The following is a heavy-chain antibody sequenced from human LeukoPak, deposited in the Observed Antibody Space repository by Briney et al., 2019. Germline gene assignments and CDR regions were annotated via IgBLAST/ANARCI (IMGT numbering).Heavy chain of an antibody. CDR2: INTNTGNP. CDR1: GYTFTGYY. J-gene: IGHJ6*03. D-gene: IGHD4-17*01. V-gene: IGHV7-4-1*02. Sequence: ASVKVSCKASGYTFTGYYMHWVRQAPGQGLEWMGWINTNTGNPTYAQGFTGRFVFSLDTSVSTAYLQISSLKAEDTAVYYCARAGGDYAHYYYYMDVWGKGTTVTVSS. CDR3: ARAGGDYAHYYYYMDV.